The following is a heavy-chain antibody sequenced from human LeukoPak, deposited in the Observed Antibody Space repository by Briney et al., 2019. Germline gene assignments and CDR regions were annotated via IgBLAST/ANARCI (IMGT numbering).Heavy chain of an antibody. V-gene: IGHV4-34*01. CDR3: ARGQRSRGPAAISYFDY. J-gene: IGHJ4*02. CDR1: GGSFSGYY. CDR2: INHSGST. Sequence: SETLSLTCAVYGGSFSGYYWSWIRQPPGKGLEWIGEINHSGSTNYNPSLKSRVTISVDTSKNQFSLKLSSVIAADTAVYYCARGQRSRGPAAISYFDYWGQGTLVTVSS. D-gene: IGHD2-2*01.